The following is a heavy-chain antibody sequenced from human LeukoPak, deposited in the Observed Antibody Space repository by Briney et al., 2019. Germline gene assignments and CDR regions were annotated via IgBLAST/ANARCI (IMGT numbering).Heavy chain of an antibody. CDR3: AKEITRPNRPVGGPNY. CDR1: GFTFSSYA. CDR2: LSGSGGNT. D-gene: IGHD6-19*01. J-gene: IGHJ4*02. Sequence: PGGSLRLSCAASGFTFSSYAMNWVRQAPGKGLEWVSALSGSGGNTNYADSVKGRFTISRDNSKNTLYLQMNSLRAEDTAVYYCAKEITRPNRPVGGPNYWGRGTLVTVSS. V-gene: IGHV3-23*01.